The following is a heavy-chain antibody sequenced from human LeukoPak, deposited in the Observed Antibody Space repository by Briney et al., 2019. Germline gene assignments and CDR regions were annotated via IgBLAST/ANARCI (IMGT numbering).Heavy chain of an antibody. V-gene: IGHV1-46*01. CDR3: ARESGSRSTAYYYGMDV. Sequence: GASVKVSCQASGYTFTRYHIHWVRQAPGQGLEWVGVINPRGCSTRYAQKFQGRVTMTRDTSTSTVYMELSSLRSEDTAVYSCARESGSRSTAYYYGMDVWGQGTTVTVSS. CDR1: GYTFTRYH. CDR2: INPRGCST. D-gene: IGHD3-10*01. J-gene: IGHJ6*02.